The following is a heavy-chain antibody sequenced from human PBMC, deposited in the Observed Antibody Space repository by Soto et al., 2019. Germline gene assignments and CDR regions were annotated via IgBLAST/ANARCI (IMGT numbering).Heavy chain of an antibody. CDR2: ISSSGSTI. V-gene: IGHV3-48*03. CDR3: AREFGNYGYDY. CDR1: GFTFSSYE. D-gene: IGHD1-7*01. Sequence: GGSLRLSCAAPGFTFSSYEMNWVRQAPGKGLEWVSYISSSGSTIYYADSVKGRFTISRDNAKNSLYLQMNSLRAEDTAVYYCAREFGNYGYDYWGQGTLVTVSS. J-gene: IGHJ4*02.